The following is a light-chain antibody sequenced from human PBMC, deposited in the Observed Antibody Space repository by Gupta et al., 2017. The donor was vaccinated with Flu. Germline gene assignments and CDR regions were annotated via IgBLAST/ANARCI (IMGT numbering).Light chain of an antibody. Sequence: SYELTQPPSVPVAPGQTARIPCGGTNIGSYSVHWYQQKPGQAPVLVVYDDNDRPSGIPERFSGSNSGNTATLTITRVDAGDEADYYCQVWDGNSDHVVFGGGTKLTVL. CDR2: DDN. CDR1: NIGSYS. CDR3: QVWDGNSDHVV. V-gene: IGLV3-21*02. J-gene: IGLJ2*01.